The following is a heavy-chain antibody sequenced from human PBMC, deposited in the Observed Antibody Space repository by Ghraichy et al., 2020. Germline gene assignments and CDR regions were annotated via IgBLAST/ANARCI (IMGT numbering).Heavy chain of an antibody. J-gene: IGHJ6*03. CDR3: AREEGGYSSSSYYYYMDV. V-gene: IGHV3-7*01. CDR2: IKQDGSEK. CDR1: GFTFSSYW. Sequence: GGSLRLSCAASGFTFSSYWMSWVRQAPGKGLEWVANIKQDGSEKYYVDSVKGRFTISRDNAKNSLYLQMNSLRAEDTAVYYCAREEGGYSSSSYYYYMDVWGKGTTVTVSS. D-gene: IGHD6-6*01.